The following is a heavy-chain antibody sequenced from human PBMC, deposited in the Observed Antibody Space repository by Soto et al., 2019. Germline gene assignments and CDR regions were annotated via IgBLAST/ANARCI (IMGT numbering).Heavy chain of an antibody. D-gene: IGHD2-15*01. CDR2: IIPILGIA. V-gene: IGHV1-69*02. Sequence: QVQLVQSGAEVKKPGSSVKVSCKASGGTFSSYTISWVRQAPGQGLEWMGRIIPILGIANYAEKFQGRVTITADKSTSTAYMELSSLRSEDTAVYYCARCTVANYYYCYYLDVWGKGTTVTVSS. CDR3: ARCTVANYYYCYYLDV. J-gene: IGHJ6*03. CDR1: GGTFSSYT.